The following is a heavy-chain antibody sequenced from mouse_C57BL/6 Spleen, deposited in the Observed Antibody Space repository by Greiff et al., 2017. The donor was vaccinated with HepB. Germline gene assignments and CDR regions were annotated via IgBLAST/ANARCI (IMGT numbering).Heavy chain of an antibody. CDR2: ISDGGSYT. V-gene: IGHV5-4*01. J-gene: IGHJ2*01. CDR3: ARAPDGKYFDY. Sequence: EVQLVESGGGLVKPGGSLKLSCAASGFTFSSYAMSWVRQTPEKRLEWVATISDGGSYTYYPDNVKGRFTISRDNAKNNLYLQMSHLKSEDTAMYYCARAPDGKYFDYWGQGTTLTVSS. CDR1: GFTFSSYA.